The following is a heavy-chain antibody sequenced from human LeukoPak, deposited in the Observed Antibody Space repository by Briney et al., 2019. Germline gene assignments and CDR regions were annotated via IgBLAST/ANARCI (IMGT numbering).Heavy chain of an antibody. D-gene: IGHD2-2*01. CDR3: ARGWASSWYYFDF. CDR1: GGSMRNYY. J-gene: IGHJ4*02. CDR2: TYDSGSS. Sequence: PSETLSLTCAVSGGSMRNYYWSWIRQPPGKGLEWIGYTYDSGSSSYNPPLRSRVSISIDTSKNQFSLNLSSVTAADTAVYYCARGWASSWYYFDFWGQGTLVTVSS. V-gene: IGHV4-59*01.